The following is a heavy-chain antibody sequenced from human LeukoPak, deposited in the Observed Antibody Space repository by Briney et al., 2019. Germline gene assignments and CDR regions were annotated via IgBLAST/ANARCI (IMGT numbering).Heavy chain of an antibody. D-gene: IGHD1-1*01. Sequence: PSETLSHTCTVSDVSFGRGDYSWGWVRQPPGKGLEWIGNVHNTGGTYYNASLKSRVTISIDTSKNQFYLKVSSVAAAETAVYFCARRQHYFDYWGQGILVTVSS. CDR3: ARRQHYFDY. CDR1: DVSFGRGDYS. J-gene: IGHJ4*02. V-gene: IGHV4-39*01. CDR2: VHNTGGT.